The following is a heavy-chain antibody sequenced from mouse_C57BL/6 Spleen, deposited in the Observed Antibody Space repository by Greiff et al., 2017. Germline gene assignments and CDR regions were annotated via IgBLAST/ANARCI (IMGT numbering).Heavy chain of an antibody. CDR3: ATTTVVAPYYAMDY. V-gene: IGHV5-17*01. J-gene: IGHJ4*01. Sequence: EVHLVESGGGLVKPGGSLKLSCAASGFTFSDYGMHWVRQAPEKGLEWVAYISSGSSTIYYADTVKGRFTISRDNAKNTLFLQMTSLRSEDTAMYYCATTTVVAPYYAMDYWGQGTSVTVSS. D-gene: IGHD1-1*01. CDR2: ISSGSSTI. CDR1: GFTFSDYG.